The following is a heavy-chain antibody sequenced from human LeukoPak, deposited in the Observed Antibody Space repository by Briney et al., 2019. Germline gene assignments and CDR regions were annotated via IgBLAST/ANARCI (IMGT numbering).Heavy chain of an antibody. CDR2: ISSGSTIT. D-gene: IGHD3-22*01. J-gene: IGHJ6*02. V-gene: IGHV3-11*01. CDR1: GFTFSDYQ. Sequence: GGSLRLSCAASGFTFSDYQMSWVRQAPGKGLECVSYISSGSTITYYTDSVRGRFSISRDNAKQSLSLQMDNLRVEDTAVYYCARVSYDASGVIGLMYVWGQGTTVTVSS. CDR3: ARVSYDASGVIGLMYV.